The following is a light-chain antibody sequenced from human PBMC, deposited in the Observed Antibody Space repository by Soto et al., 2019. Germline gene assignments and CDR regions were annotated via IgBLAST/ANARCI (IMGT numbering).Light chain of an antibody. J-gene: IGKJ1*01. CDR2: KAS. CDR3: QQYNSYSPWT. Sequence: DIQMTQSPSTLSASVGDRVTITCRASHSISSWLAWYQQKPGKAPKLLNYKASSLDSGVPSRCSGSGSGTEFTITISSLQTDDCATYYCQQYNSYSPWTFGQGTKVEIK. CDR1: HSISSW. V-gene: IGKV1-5*03.